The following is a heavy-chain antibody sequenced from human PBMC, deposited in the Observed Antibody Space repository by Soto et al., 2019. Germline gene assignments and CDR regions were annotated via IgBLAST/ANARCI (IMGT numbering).Heavy chain of an antibody. D-gene: IGHD3-3*01. J-gene: IGHJ6*03. CDR3: ARVKDDFWVYYYYYYLDV. CDR1: GYTFTSYG. V-gene: IGHV1-18*01. CDR2: ISAYNGNT. Sequence: ASVKVSCKASGYTFTSYGISWARQAPGQGLEWMGWISAYNGNTNYAQKLQGRVTMTTDTSTSRAYVELRSLRSDDTAVYSCARVKDDFWVYYYYYYLDVWGKGTTVTVSS.